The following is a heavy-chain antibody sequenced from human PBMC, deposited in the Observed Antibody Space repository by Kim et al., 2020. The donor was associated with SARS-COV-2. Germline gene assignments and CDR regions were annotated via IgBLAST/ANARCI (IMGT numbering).Heavy chain of an antibody. Sequence: GRSLRLSCAASGFTFNNHYMSWVRQTPGKGLEWVAYIKPDGSEGYYVDSVKGRSTISRDNARNSLSLQMNSLRAEDTAVYYCARDWEEGGCGAGIDYWG. D-gene: IGHD1-1*01. CDR3: ARDWEEGGCGAGIDY. CDR1: GFTFNNHY. J-gene: IGHJ4*01. CDR2: IKPDGSEG. V-gene: IGHV3-7*01.